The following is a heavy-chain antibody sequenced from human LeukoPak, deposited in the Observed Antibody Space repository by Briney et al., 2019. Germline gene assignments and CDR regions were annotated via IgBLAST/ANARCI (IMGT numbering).Heavy chain of an antibody. CDR1: GFTFSSYG. Sequence: GGSLRLSCAASGFTFSSYGMHWVRRAPGKGLEWISAISGSGGATHYADSVKGRFTISRDNSKNTLFLQMNSLRAEDTAVYYCARNRASYYFDYWGQGTLVTVSS. V-gene: IGHV3-23*01. CDR2: ISGSGGAT. CDR3: ARNRASYYFDY. J-gene: IGHJ4*02. D-gene: IGHD1-14*01.